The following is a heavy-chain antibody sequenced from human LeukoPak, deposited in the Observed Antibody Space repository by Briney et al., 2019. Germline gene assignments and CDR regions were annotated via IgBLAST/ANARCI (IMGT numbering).Heavy chain of an antibody. J-gene: IGHJ4*02. CDR2: IKTDGTNT. Sequence: GGSLRLSCAASGFTFTRHWMHWVRQAPGKGLEWVSRIKTDGTNTIYADFVEGRFTVSRDNARNTLYLQMSSLRAGDTAVYYCGGSEDGYIDYWGQGTLVTVSS. CDR3: GGSEDGYIDY. CDR1: GFTFTRHW. D-gene: IGHD5-24*01. V-gene: IGHV3-74*01.